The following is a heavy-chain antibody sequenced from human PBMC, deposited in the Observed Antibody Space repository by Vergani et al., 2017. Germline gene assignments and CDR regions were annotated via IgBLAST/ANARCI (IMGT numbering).Heavy chain of an antibody. J-gene: IGHJ4*02. CDR3: ARTGTWLTGGSSGGLYY. V-gene: IGHV1-18*01. D-gene: IGHD2-15*01. CDR1: GYTFTSYG. CDR2: ISAYNDNT. Sequence: QVQLVQSGAEVKKPGASVKVSCKASGYTFTSYGISWVRQAPGQGLEWMAWISAYNDNTNYAQKLQGRVTMTKDTSTSTAYMELRSLRSDDTAVYYCARTGTWLTGGSSGGLYYWGQGTLVTVSS.